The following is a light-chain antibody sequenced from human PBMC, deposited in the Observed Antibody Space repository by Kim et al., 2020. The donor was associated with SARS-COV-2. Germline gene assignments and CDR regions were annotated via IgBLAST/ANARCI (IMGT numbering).Light chain of an antibody. CDR3: MQSLQLYRK. CDR1: QSLLHSDGNTY. J-gene: IGKJ1*01. V-gene: IGKV2D-29*01. Sequence: DIVMTQTPLSLSVTPGQTASITCKSSQSLLHSDGNTYLSWYLQRPGQPPQLLIYEVFNRFSGVPDRFSGSGSGTDFTLKIRRVQAEDVGCYYSMQSLQLYRKFGQRTKVDIK. CDR2: EVF.